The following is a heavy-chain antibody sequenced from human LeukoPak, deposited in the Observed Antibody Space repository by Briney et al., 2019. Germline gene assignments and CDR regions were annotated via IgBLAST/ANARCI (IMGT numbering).Heavy chain of an antibody. J-gene: IGHJ6*02. CDR2: IWYDGSNK. V-gene: IGHV3-33*01. CDR3: ARDDQGYCSSTSCSWYYYGMDV. CDR1: GFTFSSYG. Sequence: GGSLRLSCAASGFTFSSYGMHWVRQAPGKGLEWVAVIWYDGSNKYYADSVKVRFTISRDNSKNTLYLQMNSLRAEDTAVYYCARDDQGYCSSTSCSWYYYGMDVWGQGTTVTVSS. D-gene: IGHD2-2*01.